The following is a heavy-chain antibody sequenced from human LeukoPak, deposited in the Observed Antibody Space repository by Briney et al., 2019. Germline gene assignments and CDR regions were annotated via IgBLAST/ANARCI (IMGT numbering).Heavy chain of an antibody. D-gene: IGHD3-22*01. CDR3: AKSSTMIVVVITIDY. CDR2: ISGGGGST. Sequence: PGGSLRLSCAASGFTFSSYAMSWVRQAPGKGLEWVSAISGGGGSTYYADSVKGRFTISRDNSKDTLYLQMNSLRAEDTAVYYCAKSSTMIVVVITIDYWGQGTLVTVSS. V-gene: IGHV3-23*01. J-gene: IGHJ4*02. CDR1: GFTFSSYA.